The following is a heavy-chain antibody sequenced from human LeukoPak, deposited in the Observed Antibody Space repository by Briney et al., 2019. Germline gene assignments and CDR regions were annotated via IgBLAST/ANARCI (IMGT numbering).Heavy chain of an antibody. D-gene: IGHD1-14*01. CDR1: GFTFSSYG. CDR2: ISYDGSNK. V-gene: IGHV3-30*18. J-gene: IGHJ4*02. Sequence: PGGSLRLSCAASGFTFSSYGMHWVRQAPGKGLEWVAVISYDGSNKCYADSVKGRFTISRDNSKNTLYLQMNSLRAEDTALYYCVKDNPLDYWGQGTLVIVSS. CDR3: VKDNPLDY.